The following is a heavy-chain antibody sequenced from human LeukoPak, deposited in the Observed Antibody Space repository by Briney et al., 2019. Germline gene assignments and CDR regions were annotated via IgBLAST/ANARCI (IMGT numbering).Heavy chain of an antibody. CDR2: IRYDGSNK. D-gene: IGHD3-10*01. Sequence: PGGSLRLSCAASGFTFSSYGMHWVRQAPGKGLEWVAFIRYDGSNKYYADSVKGRFTISRDNSKNTLYLQMNSLRAEDTAVYYCAKGTFGELYSGYFDYWGQGTLVTVSS. CDR3: AKGTFGELYSGYFDY. V-gene: IGHV3-30*02. J-gene: IGHJ4*02. CDR1: GFTFSSYG.